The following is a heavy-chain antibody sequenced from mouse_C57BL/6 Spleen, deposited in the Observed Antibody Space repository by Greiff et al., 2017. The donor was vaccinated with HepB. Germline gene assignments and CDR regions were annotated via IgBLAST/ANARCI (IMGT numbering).Heavy chain of an antibody. D-gene: IGHD1-1*01. V-gene: IGHV5-17*01. CDR3: ARRSGSSPYYYAMDY. CDR1: GFTFSDYG. Sequence: EVKLMESGGGLVKPGGSLKLSCAASGFTFSDYGMHWVRQAPEKGLEWVAYISSGSSTIYYADTVKGRFTISRDNAKNTLFLQMTSLRSEDTAMYYCARRSGSSPYYYAMDYWGQGTSATVSS. CDR2: ISSGSSTI. J-gene: IGHJ4*01.